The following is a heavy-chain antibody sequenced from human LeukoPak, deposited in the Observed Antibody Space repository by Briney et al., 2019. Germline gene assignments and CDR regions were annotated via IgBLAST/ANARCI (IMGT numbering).Heavy chain of an antibody. V-gene: IGHV3-66*01. CDR3: ARYSSSWYFYFDY. CDR2: IYSGGST. CDR1: GFTVSSNS. J-gene: IGHJ4*02. D-gene: IGHD6-13*01. Sequence: GGSLRLSCAASGFTVSSNSMSWVRQAPGKGLEWVSVIYSGGSTYYADSVKGRFTISRDNSKNTLYLQMNSLRAEDTAVYYCARYSSSWYFYFDYWGQGTLVTVSS.